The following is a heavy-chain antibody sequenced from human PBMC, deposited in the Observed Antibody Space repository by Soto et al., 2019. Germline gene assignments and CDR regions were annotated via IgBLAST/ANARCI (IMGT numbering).Heavy chain of an antibody. CDR1: GFTFSSYA. Sequence: SLRLSCAASGFTFSSYAMHWVRQAPGKGLEWVGFIWYDGSNTFYAESVKGRFTISRDNSKNTVYLQINALRAEDTAVYYCARDFRMVIVAPGYWGQGTLVTVSS. CDR3: ARDFRMVIVAPGY. J-gene: IGHJ4*02. D-gene: IGHD5-12*01. CDR2: IWYDGSNT. V-gene: IGHV3-33*01.